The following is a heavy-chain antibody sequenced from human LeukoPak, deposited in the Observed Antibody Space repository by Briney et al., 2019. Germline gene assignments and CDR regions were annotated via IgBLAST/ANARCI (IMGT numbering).Heavy chain of an antibody. CDR2: INHSGST. D-gene: IGHD3-16*01. CDR3: ARHGYDYVLFY. V-gene: IGHV4-34*01. CDR1: GGSFSGYY. J-gene: IGHJ4*02. Sequence: PSETLSLTCAVYGGSFSGYYWSWIRQPPGKGLEWIGEINHSGSTNYNPSLKSRVAISEDTSKNQFSLKLSSVTAADTAVYYCARHGYDYVLFYWGQGTLVTVSS.